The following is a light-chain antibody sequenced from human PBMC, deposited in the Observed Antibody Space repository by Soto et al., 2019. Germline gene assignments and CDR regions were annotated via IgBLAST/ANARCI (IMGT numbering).Light chain of an antibody. CDR2: EVS. V-gene: IGLV2-8*01. J-gene: IGLJ2*01. CDR3: CSYRSTSTLV. Sequence: QSALTQPPSASGSPGQSVTISCTGASSDVGGYSYVSWYQQHPGKAPKLMIYEVSRRPSGVPDRFSGSKSGNTASLTVSGLQAEDEADYYCCSYRSTSTLVFGGGTKLTVL. CDR1: SSDVGGYSY.